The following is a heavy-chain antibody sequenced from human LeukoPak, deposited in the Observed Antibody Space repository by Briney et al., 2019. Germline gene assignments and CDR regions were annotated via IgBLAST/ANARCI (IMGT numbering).Heavy chain of an antibody. CDR2: INPNSGGT. D-gene: IGHD3-10*01. CDR3: ARDRGSGDVFDY. CDR1: GYTFTGYY. Sequence: GASXKVSCKASGYTFTGYYMHWVRQAPGQGLEWMGRINPNSGGTSYAQRFQGRVTLTRDTSITTAYMELTSLTSDDTAVYYCARDRGSGDVFDYWGQGTLVTVSS. V-gene: IGHV1-2*06. J-gene: IGHJ4*02.